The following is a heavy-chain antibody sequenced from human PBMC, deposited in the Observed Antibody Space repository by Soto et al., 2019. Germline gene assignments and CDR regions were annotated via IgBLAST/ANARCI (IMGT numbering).Heavy chain of an antibody. CDR2: IYYSGST. CDR3: ARDVVTGYITDYYYYGMDV. J-gene: IGHJ6*02. CDR1: GGSISSGGYY. D-gene: IGHD3-9*01. Sequence: PSETLSLTCTVSGGSISSGGYYWSWIRQHPGKGLEWIGYIYYSGSTYYNPSLKSRVTISIDTSKNQFSLKLSSVTAADTAVYYCARDVVTGYITDYYYYGMDVWGQGTTVTVSS. V-gene: IGHV4-31*03.